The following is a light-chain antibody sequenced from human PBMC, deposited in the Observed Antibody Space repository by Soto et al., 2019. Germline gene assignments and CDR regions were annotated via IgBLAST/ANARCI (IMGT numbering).Light chain of an antibody. Sequence: ERVMTQSPATLSVSPGERATLSCRASQSVGSNLAWYQQKPGQAPRLLIFGASSRATGVPARFSGSGSGTEFTLTINSLQSEDVASYYCQQYDTYPLTFGGGTRVELK. V-gene: IGKV3-15*01. CDR2: GAS. CDR3: QQYDTYPLT. CDR1: QSVGSN. J-gene: IGKJ4*01.